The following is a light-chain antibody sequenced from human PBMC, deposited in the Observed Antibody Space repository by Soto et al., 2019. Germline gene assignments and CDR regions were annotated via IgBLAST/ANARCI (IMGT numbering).Light chain of an antibody. V-gene: IGKV3-15*01. CDR1: QSVSNN. CDR2: AAS. Sequence: ILMTQSPATLSVSPGDRATLSCRASQSVSNNLAWYQPKPGQAPRLLIYAASTRATGIPARFSGSGSGTEFTLTISGLQSEDCAVYYCQQYNNWPPWTFGQGTKVEIK. J-gene: IGKJ1*01. CDR3: QQYNNWPPWT.